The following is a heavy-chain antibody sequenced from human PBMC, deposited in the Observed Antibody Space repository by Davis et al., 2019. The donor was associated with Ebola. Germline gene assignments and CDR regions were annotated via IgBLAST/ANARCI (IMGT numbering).Heavy chain of an antibody. CDR1: GDSISTGGYS. CDR3: ARAPLGYNYFDY. V-gene: IGHV4-30-2*01. D-gene: IGHD5-24*01. CDR2: IYHSGST. Sequence: LRLSCAVSGDSISTGGYSWSWIRQPPGKGLEWIGYIYHSGSTYYNPSLKGRVAISLDRSKNQFSLKLNSVTAADTAVYFCARAPLGYNYFDYWGQGTLVTVSS. J-gene: IGHJ4*02.